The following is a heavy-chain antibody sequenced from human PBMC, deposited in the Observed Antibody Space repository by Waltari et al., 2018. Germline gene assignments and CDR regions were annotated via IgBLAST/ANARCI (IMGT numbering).Heavy chain of an antibody. J-gene: IGHJ6*03. CDR2: ISGSGGST. V-gene: IGHV3-23*01. CDR3: ARDSSSPALGYYYMDV. Sequence: EVQLLESGGGLVQPGGSLRLSCAASGFTFSSYAMSWVRQAPGKGLEWVSAISGSGGSTYYADSVKGRFTISRDNAKNSLYLQMNSLRAEDTAVYYCARDSSSPALGYYYMDVWGKGTTVTVSS. D-gene: IGHD6-6*01. CDR1: GFTFSSYA.